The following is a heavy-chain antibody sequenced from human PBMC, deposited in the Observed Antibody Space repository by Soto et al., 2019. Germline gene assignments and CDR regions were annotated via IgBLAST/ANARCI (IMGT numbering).Heavy chain of an antibody. CDR1: GDSIKRDY. CDR2: ISHSGRA. Sequence: SETLSLTCTVSGDSIKRDYWNWIRQSPGKRLEWIGYISHSGRADYNPSLNSRVSISIDTPKNQFSLRLTSATAADTAVYHCVRGFFDSRGYSSAFDI. J-gene: IGHJ3*02. V-gene: IGHV4-59*01. CDR3: VRGFFDSRGYSSAFDI. D-gene: IGHD3-22*01.